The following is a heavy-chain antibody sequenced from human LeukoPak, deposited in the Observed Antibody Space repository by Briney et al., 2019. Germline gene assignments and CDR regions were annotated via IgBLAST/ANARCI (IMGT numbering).Heavy chain of an antibody. Sequence: GGSLRLSCAASGFIFSDYSMNWVRQAPGQGLEWVSAISGSGLRTYYAASVKGRFTISRDNSNNTLYLRMNDLRADDTAVYYCAKDPASITTLPGWFDPWGLGTLVTVSS. J-gene: IGHJ5*02. CDR1: GFIFSDYS. CDR2: ISGSGLRT. CDR3: AKDPASITTLPGWFDP. V-gene: IGHV3-23*01. D-gene: IGHD3-10*01.